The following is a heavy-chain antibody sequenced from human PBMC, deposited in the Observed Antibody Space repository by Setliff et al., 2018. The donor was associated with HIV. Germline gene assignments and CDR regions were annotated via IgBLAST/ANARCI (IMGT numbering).Heavy chain of an antibody. J-gene: IGHJ4*02. CDR1: GGSINSTSYY. CDR3: ARSIVPVASGYYYFEY. D-gene: IGHD3-3*01. Sequence: SEPLSLTCTVSGGSINSTSYYWGWIRQPPGNGLEWIGSIYHTGSTYYKPSLKSRVTISVDTSKDQFSLRLSSVAAGDTAVYYCARSIVPVASGYYYFEYWGQGTLVTVSS. V-gene: IGHV4-39*01. CDR2: IYHTGST.